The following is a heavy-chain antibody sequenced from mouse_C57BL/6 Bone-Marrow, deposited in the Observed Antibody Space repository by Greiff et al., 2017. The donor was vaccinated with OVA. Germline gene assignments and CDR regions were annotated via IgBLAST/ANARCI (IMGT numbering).Heavy chain of an antibody. CDR2: IYPGSGNT. D-gene: IGHD1-1*01. CDR3: ARKTYGSSYLYFDV. CDR1: GYTFTDYY. Sequence: VQLQQSGAELVRPGASVKLSCKASGYTFTDYYINWVKQRPGQGLEWIARIYPGSGNTYYNEKFKGKATLTAEKSSSTAYMQLSSLTSEDSAVYFRARKTYGSSYLYFDVWGTGTTVTVSS. V-gene: IGHV1-76*01. J-gene: IGHJ1*03.